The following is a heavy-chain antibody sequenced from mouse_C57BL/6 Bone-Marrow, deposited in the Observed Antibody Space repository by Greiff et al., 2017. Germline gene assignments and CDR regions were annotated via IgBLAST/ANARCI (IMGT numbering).Heavy chain of an antibody. CDR1: GYTFPSYW. J-gene: IGHJ2*01. CDR3: ARNYYGSSYYFDY. CDR2: IHPNSGST. V-gene: IGHV1-64*01. Sequence: VQLQQSGAELVKPGASVKLFCKASGYTFPSYWMHWVKQRPGQGLEWIGMIHPNSGSTNYNEKFKSKATLTVDKSSSTAYMQLSSLTSEDSAVYYCARNYYGSSYYFDYWGQGTTLTVYS. D-gene: IGHD1-1*01.